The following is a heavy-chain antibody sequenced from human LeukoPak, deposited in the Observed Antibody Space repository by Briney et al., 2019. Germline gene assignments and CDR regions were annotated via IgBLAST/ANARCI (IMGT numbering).Heavy chain of an antibody. CDR3: VRPGGGHSLFDPWDY. CDR2: ISYSGNS. CDR1: GASVSPSTYY. V-gene: IGHV4-39*01. Sequence: PSETLSPTCTVSGASVSPSTYYWGWIRQPPGKGLEWIGSISYSGNSYYSPSLKSRVTISIDTSKNQVALRLTSVTAADTAVYYCVRPGGGHSLFDPWDYWEQETLVTVSS. J-gene: IGHJ4*02. D-gene: IGHD2-15*01.